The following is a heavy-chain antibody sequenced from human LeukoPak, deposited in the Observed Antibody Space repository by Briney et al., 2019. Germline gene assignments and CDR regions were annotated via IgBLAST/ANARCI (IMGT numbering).Heavy chain of an antibody. CDR2: IYTSGST. D-gene: IGHD2-15*01. J-gene: IGHJ4*02. CDR3: ARGVEDYFDY. CDR1: GGSISSGSYY. Sequence: PSQTLSLTCTVSGGSISSGSYYWSWIRQPAGKGLEWIGRIYTSGSTNYNPSLKSRVTISVDTSKNQFSLKLSSVTAADTAVYYCARGVEDYFDYWGQGTLVTVSS. V-gene: IGHV4-61*02.